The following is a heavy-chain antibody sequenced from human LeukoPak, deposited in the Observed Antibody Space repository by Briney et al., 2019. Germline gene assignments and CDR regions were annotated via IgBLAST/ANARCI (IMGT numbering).Heavy chain of an antibody. CDR1: GGTFSSYA. J-gene: IGHJ4*02. CDR3: AIRGYGDYGGYFDY. CDR2: IIPILGIA. Sequence: SVKVSCKASGGTFSSYAISWVRQPPGQGLEWMGRIIPILGIANYAKKFQGRVTITADKSTSTAYMELSSLRSEDTAAYYCAIRGYGDYGGYFDYWGQGTLVTVSS. D-gene: IGHD4-17*01. V-gene: IGHV1-69*04.